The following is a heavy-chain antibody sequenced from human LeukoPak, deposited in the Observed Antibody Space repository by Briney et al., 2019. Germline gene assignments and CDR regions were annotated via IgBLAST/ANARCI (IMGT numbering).Heavy chain of an antibody. CDR2: INAGNGNT. J-gene: IGHJ4*02. CDR1: GYTFTGYY. D-gene: IGHD3-22*01. CDR3: ARGGYDSSGYLADY. V-gene: IGHV1-3*01. Sequence: ASVKVSCKASGYTFTGYYMHWVRQAPGQGLEWMGWINAGNGNTKYSQKFQGRVTITRDTSASTAYMELSSLRSEDTAVYYCARGGYDSSGYLADYWGQGTLVTVSS.